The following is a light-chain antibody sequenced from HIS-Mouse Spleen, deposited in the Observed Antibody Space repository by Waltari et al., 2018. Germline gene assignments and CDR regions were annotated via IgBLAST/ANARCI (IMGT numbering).Light chain of an antibody. CDR3: QQYYSTPYT. CDR1: QSVLYSSNNKNY. CDR2: WAS. Sequence: DIVMTQSPDSLAVSLGERATINCKSSQSVLYSSNNKNYLAWYQQKPGQPPQLLSYWASTRESGVPDRFSGSGSGTDFTLTISSLQAEDVAVYYCQQYYSTPYTFGQGTKLEIK. J-gene: IGKJ2*01. V-gene: IGKV4-1*01.